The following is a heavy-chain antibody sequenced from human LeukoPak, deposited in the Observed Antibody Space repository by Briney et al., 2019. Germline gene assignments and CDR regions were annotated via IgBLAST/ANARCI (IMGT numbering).Heavy chain of an antibody. CDR2: INPSGGST. CDR3: ARDLRYYYDSSGYNRGLDWFDP. CDR1: GYTFTSYC. J-gene: IGHJ5*02. V-gene: IGHV1-46*01. Sequence: VASVKVSCKASGYTFTSYCMHWVRQAPGQGLEWMGIINPSGGSTSYAQKFQGRVTMTRDTSTSTVYMELSSLRSEDTAVYYCARDLRYYYDSSGYNRGLDWFDPWGQGTLVTVSS. D-gene: IGHD3-22*01.